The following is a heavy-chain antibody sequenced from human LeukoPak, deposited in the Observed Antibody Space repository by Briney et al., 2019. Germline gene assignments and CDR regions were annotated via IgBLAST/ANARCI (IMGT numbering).Heavy chain of an antibody. CDR2: MNPNSGNT. CDR1: GYTFTSYD. D-gene: IGHD5-24*01. CDR3: ARGRKRWPQFGWEVAFDI. J-gene: IGHJ3*02. Sequence: ASVKVSCKASGYTFTSYDINWVRQATGQGLEWMGWMNPNSGNTGYAQKFQGRVTMTRNTSISTAYMELSSLRSEDTAVYYCARGRKRWPQFGWEVAFDIWGQGTMVTVSS. V-gene: IGHV1-8*01.